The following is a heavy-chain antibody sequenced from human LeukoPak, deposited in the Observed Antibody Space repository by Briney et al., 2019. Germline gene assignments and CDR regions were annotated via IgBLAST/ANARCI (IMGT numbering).Heavy chain of an antibody. CDR2: IYYSGST. CDR3: ARDAAGMIDY. D-gene: IGHD1-1*01. Sequence: PSETLSLTCTVSGGSISSYYWSWIRQPPGKGLEWIGYIYYSGSTNYNPSLKSRVTISVDTSKNQFSLKLSSVTAADTDVYYCARDAAGMIDYWGQGTLVTVSS. CDR1: GGSISSYY. J-gene: IGHJ4*02. V-gene: IGHV4-59*01.